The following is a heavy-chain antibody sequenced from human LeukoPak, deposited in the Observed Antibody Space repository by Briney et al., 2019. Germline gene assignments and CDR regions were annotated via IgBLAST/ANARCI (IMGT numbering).Heavy chain of an antibody. D-gene: IGHD5-18*01. V-gene: IGHV4-34*01. Sequence: PSETLSLTCAVYGGSFSGYYWSWIRQPPGKGLEWIGEINHSGSTNYNPSLKSRVTISVDTSKNQFSLKLSSVTAADTAVYYCARGTASPIWGQGTMVTVSS. CDR1: GGSFSGYY. CDR2: INHSGST. J-gene: IGHJ3*02. CDR3: ARGTASPI.